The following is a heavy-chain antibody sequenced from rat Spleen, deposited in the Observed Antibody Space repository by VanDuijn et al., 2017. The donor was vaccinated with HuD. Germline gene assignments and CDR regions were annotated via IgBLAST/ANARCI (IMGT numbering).Heavy chain of an antibody. J-gene: IGHJ1*01. CDR1: GFTFSDYA. D-gene: IGHD3-4*01. V-gene: IGHV5-17*01. CDR3: ARHPQLGTYWYFDF. Sequence: EVQLVESGGGLVQPGRSLKFSCAASGFTFSDYAMTWIRQAPGKGLEWVAAISNTGGNTYYPDSVKGRFTISRDNAKSTLYLQLDSLRSEDTATYYCARHPQLGTYWYFDFWGPGTMVTVSS. CDR2: ISNTGGNT.